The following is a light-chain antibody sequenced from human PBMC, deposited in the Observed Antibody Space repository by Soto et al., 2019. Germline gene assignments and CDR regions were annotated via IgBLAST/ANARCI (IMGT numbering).Light chain of an antibody. J-gene: IGKJ1*01. CDR1: QNINNY. CDR3: QQSYTTPPT. Sequence: DTQLTQSPSSLSASVGDRVTLTCRASQNINNYLNWYQQKPGKAPKLLIHAASTLYTGVPSRFSGDGSGTDFTLTISSLQPEDFATYSCQQSYTTPPTFGQGTKVDI. V-gene: IGKV1-39*01. CDR2: AAS.